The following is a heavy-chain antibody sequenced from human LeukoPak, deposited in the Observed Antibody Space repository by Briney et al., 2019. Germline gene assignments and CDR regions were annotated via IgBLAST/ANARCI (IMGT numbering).Heavy chain of an antibody. CDR2: INPSGTTT. CDR1: GYVYTSHW. V-gene: IGHV1-46*01. CDR3: ARVSSGGTGGSCYKPNDN. D-gene: IGHD2-15*01. Sequence: ASVKVSCKASGYVYTSHWMHWVRQASGQGLEWMGVINPSGTTTVYAQKFQGRVTMTRDTSTSTDYLELRSLRLEDTAVYYCARVSSGGTGGSCYKPNDNWGQGTLVTVSS. J-gene: IGHJ4*02.